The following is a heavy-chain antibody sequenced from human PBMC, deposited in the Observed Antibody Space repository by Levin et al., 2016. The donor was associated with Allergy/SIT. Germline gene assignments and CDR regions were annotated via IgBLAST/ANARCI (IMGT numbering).Heavy chain of an antibody. J-gene: IGHJ3*02. D-gene: IGHD1-26*01. V-gene: IGHV3-23*01. Sequence: GESLKISCAASGFTFSSYAMTWVRQAPGKGLEWVSAISGSGDNTYSADSVKGRFTISRDNSKNTLYLQMNSLRAEDTAEYYCATQRGWERRDDAFDIWGQGTMVTVSS. CDR3: ATQRGWERRDDAFDI. CDR2: ISGSGDNT. CDR1: GFTFSSYA.